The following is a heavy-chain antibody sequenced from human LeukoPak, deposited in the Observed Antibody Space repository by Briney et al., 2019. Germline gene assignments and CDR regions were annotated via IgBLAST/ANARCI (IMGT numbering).Heavy chain of an antibody. CDR1: GGSISSGGYY. CDR3: ARARGYYDSSGYYIRLRYFDY. V-gene: IGHV4-31*03. D-gene: IGHD3-22*01. J-gene: IGHJ4*02. CDR2: IYYSGST. Sequence: SQTLSLTCTVSGGSISSGGYYWSWIRQHPGQGLEWIGYIYYSGSTYYNPSLKSRVTISVDTSKNQFSLKLSSVTAADTAVYYCARARGYYDSSGYYIRLRYFDYWGQGTLVTVSS.